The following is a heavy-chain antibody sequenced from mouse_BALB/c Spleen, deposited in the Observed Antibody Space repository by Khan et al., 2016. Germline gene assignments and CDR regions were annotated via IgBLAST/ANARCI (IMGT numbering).Heavy chain of an antibody. CDR1: GFNIKDCY. D-gene: IGHD2-2*01. V-gene: IGHV14-1*02. CDR3: AWGDDGFAY. Sequence: EVGLVESGAELVRPGALVKLSCKASGFNIKDCYIHWVKQRPEQGLEWIGWIDPANGYTIYGQKFQGKASITADTSSNTAYMQLRSLTSADDAVAYWAWGDDGFAYWGPGTLVTVSA. CDR2: IDPANGYT. J-gene: IGHJ3*01.